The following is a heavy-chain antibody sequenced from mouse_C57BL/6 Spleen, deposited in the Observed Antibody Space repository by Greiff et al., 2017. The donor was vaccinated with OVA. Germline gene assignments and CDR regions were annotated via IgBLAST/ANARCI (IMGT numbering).Heavy chain of an antibody. CDR3: AREYYGRSWGWCAY. CDR1: GFTFSSYA. Sequence: EVQGVESGGGLVKPGGSLKLSCAASGFTFSSYAMSWVRQTPEKRLEWVATISDGGSYTYYPDNVKGRFTISRDNAKNNLYLQMSHLKSEETAMYYCAREYYGRSWGWCAYWGQGTLVTVSA. D-gene: IGHD1-1*01. V-gene: IGHV5-4*01. J-gene: IGHJ3*01. CDR2: ISDGGSYT.